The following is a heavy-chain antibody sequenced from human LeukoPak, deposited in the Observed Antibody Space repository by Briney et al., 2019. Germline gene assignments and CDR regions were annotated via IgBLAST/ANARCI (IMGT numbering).Heavy chain of an antibody. CDR1: GFTFSAHH. CDR3: ARQSLAASGLDS. Sequence: GGSLRLSCVVSGFTFSAHHMHWVRQAPGKGLAWVAVVPDDGSSPSYAASVKGRFTISRDNSKNTVVLEMNSLNVDDTAIYYCARQSLAASGLDSWGQGMLVTVSS. J-gene: IGHJ4*02. CDR2: VPDDGSSP. V-gene: IGHV3-30*04. D-gene: IGHD6-13*01.